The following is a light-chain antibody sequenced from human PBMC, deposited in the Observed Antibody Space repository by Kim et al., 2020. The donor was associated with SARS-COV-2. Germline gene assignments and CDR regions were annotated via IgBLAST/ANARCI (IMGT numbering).Light chain of an antibody. J-gene: IGLJ1*01. CDR2: DVS. CDR1: SSDVGCYNY. CDR3: CSYAGSYTNYV. Sequence: SVTISYTGTSSDVGCYNYVSWYQQHPGKAPTPMIYDVSKRPSGVPDRFSGSKSGNTASLTISGLQAEDEADYYCCSYAGSYTNYVFGTGTKVTVL. V-gene: IGLV2-11*01.